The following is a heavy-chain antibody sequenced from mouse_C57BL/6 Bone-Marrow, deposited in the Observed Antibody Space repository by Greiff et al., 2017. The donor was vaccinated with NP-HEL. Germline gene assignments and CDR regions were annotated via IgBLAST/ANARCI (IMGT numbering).Heavy chain of an antibody. CDR1: GFTFSSYA. Sequence: EVQLVESGGGLVKPGGSLKLSCAASGFTFSSYAMSWVRQTPEKRLEWVATISDGGSYTYYPDNVKGRFTISRDNARNNLYLQMSHLKSEDTAMYYCAREGTVRGYYFDYWGQGTTLTVSS. CDR2: ISDGGSYT. J-gene: IGHJ2*01. D-gene: IGHD4-1*01. CDR3: AREGTVRGYYFDY. V-gene: IGHV5-4*01.